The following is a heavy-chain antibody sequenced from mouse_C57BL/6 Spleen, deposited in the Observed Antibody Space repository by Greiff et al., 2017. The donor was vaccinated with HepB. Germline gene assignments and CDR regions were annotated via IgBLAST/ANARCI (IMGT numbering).Heavy chain of an antibody. J-gene: IGHJ4*01. CDR1: GFTFSDYG. CDR3: ARRDRGRYYYAMDY. Sequence: EVQRVESGGGLVKPGGSLKLSCAASGFTFSDYGMHWVRQAPEKGLEWVAYISSGSSTIYYADTVKGRFTISRDNAKNTLFLQMTSLRSEDTAMYYCARRDRGRYYYAMDYWGQGTSVTVSS. V-gene: IGHV5-17*01. D-gene: IGHD3-1*01. CDR2: ISSGSSTI.